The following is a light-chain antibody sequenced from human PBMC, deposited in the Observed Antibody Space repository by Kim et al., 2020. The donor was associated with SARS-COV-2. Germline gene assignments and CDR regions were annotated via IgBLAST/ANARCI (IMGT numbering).Light chain of an antibody. CDR3: QQYDNWTVT. V-gene: IGKV3-15*01. CDR2: GAS. J-gene: IGKJ4*01. CDR1: QTVYSN. Sequence: EIVMTQSPATLSVSPGERAALSCRASQTVYSNLAWYQQKPGQSPRLLIYGASTRATGIPARFSGSGSGTEFTFTISSLQSEDFAVYYCQQYDNWTVTFGGGTKVDIK.